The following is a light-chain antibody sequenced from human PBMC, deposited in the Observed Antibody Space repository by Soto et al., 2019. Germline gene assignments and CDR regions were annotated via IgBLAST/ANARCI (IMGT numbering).Light chain of an antibody. J-gene: IGKJ1*01. CDR1: QSLIHSDGNTY. CDR3: MRGTHWPWT. Sequence: DVVMTQSPLSLPVTLGQPASISCRSSQSLIHSDGNTYLNWCQQSPGQSPRRLIYKVSDRDSGVPARFTGSGSGTDFSLTISGVEAEDVGLYYCMRGTHWPWTFRQGTEVEIK. V-gene: IGKV2-30*02. CDR2: KVS.